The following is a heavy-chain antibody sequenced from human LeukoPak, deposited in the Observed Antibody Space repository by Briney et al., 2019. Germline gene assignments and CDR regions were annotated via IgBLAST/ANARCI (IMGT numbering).Heavy chain of an antibody. D-gene: IGHD3-10*01. V-gene: IGHV3-33*01. CDR3: ARDPMVRGTRYYFDY. Sequence: GRSLRLSCAASGFTFSSYGMHWVRQAPGKGLEWVAVIRYDGSNKYYVDSVKGRFTISRDNSKNTLYLQMNSLRAEDTAVYYCARDPMVRGTRYYFDYWGQGTLVTVSS. CDR2: IRYDGSNK. J-gene: IGHJ4*02. CDR1: GFTFSSYG.